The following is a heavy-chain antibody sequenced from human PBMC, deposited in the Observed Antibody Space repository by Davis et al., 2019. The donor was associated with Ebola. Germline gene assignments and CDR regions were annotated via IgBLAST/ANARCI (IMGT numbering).Heavy chain of an antibody. J-gene: IGHJ4*02. D-gene: IGHD6-19*01. CDR2: ISGSGGST. CDR3: AKDVGMGYSSGWYDY. CDR1: GFTFSSYA. V-gene: IGHV3-23*01. Sequence: GESLKISCAASGFTFSSYAMSWVRQAPGKGLEWVSAISGSGGSTYYADSVKGRFTISRDNSKNTLYLQMNSLRAEDTAVYYCAKDVGMGYSSGWYDYWGQGTLVTVSS.